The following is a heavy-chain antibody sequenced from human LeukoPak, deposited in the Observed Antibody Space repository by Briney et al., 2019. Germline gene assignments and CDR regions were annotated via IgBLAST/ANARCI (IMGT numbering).Heavy chain of an antibody. D-gene: IGHD6-6*01. J-gene: IGHJ6*03. CDR2: IYYSGST. Sequence: KPSETLSLTCTVSGGSISSYYWSWIRQRPGKGLEWCGYIYYSGSTNYNPSLKSRVTISVDTSKNQFSLKLSSVTAADTAVYYCARVFRAARSLWYYYYMDVWGKGTTVTVSS. CDR3: ARVFRAARSLWYYYYMDV. CDR1: GGSISSYY. V-gene: IGHV4-59*01.